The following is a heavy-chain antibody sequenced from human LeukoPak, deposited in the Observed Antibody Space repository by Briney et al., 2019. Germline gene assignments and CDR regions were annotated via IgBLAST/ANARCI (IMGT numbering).Heavy chain of an antibody. Sequence: ASVKVFCKASGYTFTSYGISWVRQAPGQGLEWMGWISAYNGNTNYAQRLQGRVTMTTDTSTSTAYMELRSLRSDDTAVYYCARDRTTFGYYNWFDPWGQGTLVTVSS. J-gene: IGHJ5*02. D-gene: IGHD1/OR15-1a*01. CDR1: GYTFTSYG. V-gene: IGHV1-18*01. CDR3: ARDRTTFGYYNWFDP. CDR2: ISAYNGNT.